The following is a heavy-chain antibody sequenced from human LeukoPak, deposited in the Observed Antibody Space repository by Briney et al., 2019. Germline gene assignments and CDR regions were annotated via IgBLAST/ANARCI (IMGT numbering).Heavy chain of an antibody. CDR3: ARGDGYNIFDY. D-gene: IGHD5-12*01. CDR2: IWYDGSNK. CDR1: GFTFSSYA. Sequence: GGSLRLSCAASGFTFSSYAMSWVRQAPGKGLEWVAVIWYDGSNKYYADSVKGRLTISRDNSKNTLYLQMNSLRAEDTAVYYCARGDGYNIFDYWGQGTLVTVSS. V-gene: IGHV3-33*08. J-gene: IGHJ4*02.